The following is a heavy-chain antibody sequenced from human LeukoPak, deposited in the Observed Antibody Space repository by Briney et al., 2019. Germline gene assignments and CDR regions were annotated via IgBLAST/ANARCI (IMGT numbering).Heavy chain of an antibody. CDR2: MYYSGST. Sequence: SETLSLTCTVSGGSISGSSYHWGWIRQPPGKGLEWIGSMYYSGSTYYNPSLESRVTMSVDTSKNQFSLHLSSVTAADTAVYYCARHCSGGSCYSSADYWGQGTLVTVSS. CDR1: GGSISGSSYH. J-gene: IGHJ4*02. D-gene: IGHD2-15*01. V-gene: IGHV4-39*07. CDR3: ARHCSGGSCYSSADY.